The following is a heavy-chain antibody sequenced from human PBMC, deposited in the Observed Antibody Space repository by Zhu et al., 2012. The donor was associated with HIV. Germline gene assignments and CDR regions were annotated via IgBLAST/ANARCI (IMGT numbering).Heavy chain of an antibody. J-gene: IGHJ3*02. CDR3: ARDRLEATAPEVAFDI. CDR1: GGSLRNYY. D-gene: IGHD1-1*01. CDR2: ISTSGKI. Sequence: QVQLQQSGPRLVKPSETLSLTCIVSGGSLRNYYWNWVRQSPGKGLEWIGYISTSGKIIYNPFLKSRVTMSLDTSKNQFSLKVTSVTAADTAVYYCARDRLEATAPEVAFDIWGQGDSGHRLF. V-gene: IGHV4-4*09.